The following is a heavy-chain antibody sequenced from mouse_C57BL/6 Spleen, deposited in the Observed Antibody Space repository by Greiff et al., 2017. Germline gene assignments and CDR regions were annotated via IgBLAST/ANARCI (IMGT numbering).Heavy chain of an antibody. D-gene: IGHD1-1*01. CDR3: VRHPYYYGSSYYAMDY. CDR1: GFSFNTYA. V-gene: IGHV10-1*01. J-gene: IGHJ4*01. CDR2: IRSKSNNYAT. Sequence: EVQRVESGGGLVQPKGSLKLSCAASGFSFNTYAMNWVRQAPGKGLEWVARIRSKSNNYATYYDDSVKDRFTISRDDSESMLYLQMNNLKTEDTAMYYCVRHPYYYGSSYYAMDYWGQGTSVTVSS.